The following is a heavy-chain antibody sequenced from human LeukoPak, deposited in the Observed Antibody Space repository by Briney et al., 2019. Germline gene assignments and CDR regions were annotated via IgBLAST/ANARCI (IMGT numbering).Heavy chain of an antibody. J-gene: IGHJ4*02. CDR2: IYYTGST. Sequence: SETLSLTCTVSGGSVSNNIYYWSWIRQHPGKGLEWIGHIYYTGSTHYNPSLKGRVTMSVDTPENQFSLKLSSVTAADTAMYYCARGSGLNWGQGTLVTVSS. V-gene: IGHV4-31*03. CDR1: GGSVSNNIYY. CDR3: ARGSGLN.